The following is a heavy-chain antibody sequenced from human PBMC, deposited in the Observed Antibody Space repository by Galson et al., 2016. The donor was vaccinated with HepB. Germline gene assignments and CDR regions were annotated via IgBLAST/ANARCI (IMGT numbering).Heavy chain of an antibody. CDR1: GFTVSSNY. J-gene: IGHJ4*02. D-gene: IGHD4-17*01. V-gene: IGHV3-66*02. CDR2: IYSGGTT. Sequence: SLRLSCAASGFTVSSNYMPWVRQAPGKGLEYVSVIYSGGTTYYADSVKGRFTISRDNSKNTLFPQMNTLRAEDTAVYYCARGVYGDHGWFDYWGQGTLVTVSS. CDR3: ARGVYGDHGWFDY.